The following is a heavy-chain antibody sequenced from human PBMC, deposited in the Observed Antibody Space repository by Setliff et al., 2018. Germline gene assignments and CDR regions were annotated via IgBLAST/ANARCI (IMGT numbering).Heavy chain of an antibody. V-gene: IGHV3-23*01. D-gene: IGHD6-19*01. CDR3: ATDVSPPGTNGWHPDVLDI. Sequence: LRLSCAASRFTFSNYAMSWVRQAPGKGLAWVSAISASGRTTYSADSVKGRFTISRDNSKNTLSLQMNSLRAGDTAVSYCATDVSPPGTNGWHPDVLDIWGQGTMGTVSS. CDR1: RFTFSNYA. CDR2: ISASGRTT. J-gene: IGHJ3*02.